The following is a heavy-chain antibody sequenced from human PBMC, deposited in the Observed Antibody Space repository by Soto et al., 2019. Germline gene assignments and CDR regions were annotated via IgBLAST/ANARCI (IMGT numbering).Heavy chain of an antibody. CDR1: GDSVTDYY. CDR3: IRGGVAAPPHFEF. D-gene: IGHD3-16*01. V-gene: IGHV4-59*02. Sequence: PSETLSLTCIFSGDSVTDYYWNWVRQTPGKALEWIGYFYYSGTTSYNPSLKGRATISVDTSKNQFSLKLTSVTAADTAVYYCIRGGVAAPPHFEFWGQGKLVTVSS. J-gene: IGHJ4*02. CDR2: FYYSGTT.